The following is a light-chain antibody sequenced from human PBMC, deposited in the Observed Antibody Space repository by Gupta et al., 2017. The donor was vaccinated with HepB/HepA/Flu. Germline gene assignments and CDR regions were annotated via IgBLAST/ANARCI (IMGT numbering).Light chain of an antibody. J-gene: IGKJ1*01. V-gene: IGKV3-20*01. CDR2: GAS. CDR3: QQYGSSPPRT. Sequence: EIVLTQSPGTLSLSPGERATLSCRASQSVSSSYLAWYQQKPGQAPRLLIYGASSRATGIPDRFSGSGSGTDFTLTISRLEPEDFAVYYCQQYGSSPPRTFGQGTXVEIK. CDR1: QSVSSSY.